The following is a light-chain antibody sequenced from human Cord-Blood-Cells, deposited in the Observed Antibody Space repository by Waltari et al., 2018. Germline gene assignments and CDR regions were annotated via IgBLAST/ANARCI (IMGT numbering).Light chain of an antibody. V-gene: IGLV2-23*02. CDR1: SSDVGSYNL. CDR3: CSYAGSSTYV. CDR2: EVR. J-gene: IGLJ1*01. Sequence: QSALTQPASVSGSPGQSITISCTGTSSDVGSYNLVSWSQQPPGKAPKLLIYEVRKRPSGVSNRFSGSKSGNTASLTISGLQAEDEADYYCCSYAGSSTYVFGTGTKVTVL.